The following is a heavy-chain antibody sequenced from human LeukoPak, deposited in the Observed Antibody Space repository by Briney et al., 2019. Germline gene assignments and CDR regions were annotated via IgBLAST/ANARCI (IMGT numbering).Heavy chain of an antibody. D-gene: IGHD3-22*01. CDR2: FDPEDGET. Sequence: GASVKVSCKVSGYTLTELSMHWVRQAPGKGLEWMGGFDPEDGETIYAQKLQGRVTMTTDTSTSTAYMELRSLRSDDTAVYYCARDLGYDSSGVDYWGQGTLVTVSS. CDR1: GYTLTELS. J-gene: IGHJ4*02. V-gene: IGHV1-24*01. CDR3: ARDLGYDSSGVDY.